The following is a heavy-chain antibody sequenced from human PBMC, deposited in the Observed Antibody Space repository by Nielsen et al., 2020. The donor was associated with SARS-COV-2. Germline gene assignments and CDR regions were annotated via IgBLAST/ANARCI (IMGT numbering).Heavy chain of an antibody. D-gene: IGHD2-15*01. CDR1: GYTFTSYA. V-gene: IGHV1-3*01. CDR2: IIAGNGDT. Sequence: ASVKVSCKASGYTFTSYAMHWVRQAPGQRLEWMGWIIAGNGDTKYSQKFQGRVTITRDTSASTAYMELSSLRSEDAAVYYCARAPERDCSGGSCCHIHFDYWGQGTLVTVSS. J-gene: IGHJ4*02. CDR3: ARAPERDCSGGSCCHIHFDY.